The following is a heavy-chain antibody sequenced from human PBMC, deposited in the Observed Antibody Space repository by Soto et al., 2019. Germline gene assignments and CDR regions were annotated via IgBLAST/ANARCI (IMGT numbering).Heavy chain of an antibody. Sequence: PSETLSLTCAVYGGSFSGYYWSWIRQPPGKGLEWIGEINHSGSTNYNPSLKSRVTISVDTSKNQFSLKLSSVTAADTAVYYCARGPSPAIVVVPADRPADYYYYMDVCGKGTTVTVS. CDR3: ARGPSPAIVVVPADRPADYYYYMDV. V-gene: IGHV4-34*01. CDR1: GGSFSGYY. CDR2: INHSGST. J-gene: IGHJ6*03. D-gene: IGHD2-2*01.